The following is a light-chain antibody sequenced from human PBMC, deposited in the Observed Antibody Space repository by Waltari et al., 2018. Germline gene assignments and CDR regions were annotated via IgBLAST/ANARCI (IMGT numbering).Light chain of an antibody. CDR2: EVS. Sequence: QSALTQPASVSGSPGQSITLSCTGTSSDVGSANLVSRYQQHPGKAPKLMMYEVSKRRSGVSNRFSGSKSGNTASLTISGGEAEDEADYYCYSYAGSSTYVFGTGTKVTGL. CDR1: SSDVGSANL. J-gene: IGLJ1*01. CDR3: YSYAGSSTYV. V-gene: IGLV2-23*02.